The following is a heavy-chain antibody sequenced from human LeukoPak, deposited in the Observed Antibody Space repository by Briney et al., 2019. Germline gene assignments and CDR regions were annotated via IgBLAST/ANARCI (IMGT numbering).Heavy chain of an antibody. CDR3: ASLKAYYYDSSGYYYFDY. J-gene: IGHJ4*02. CDR1: GGSFSGYY. Sequence: SETLSLTCAVYGGSFSGYYWSWIRQPPGKGLEWIGEINHSGSTNYNPSLKSRVTISADTSKNQFSLKLSSVTAADTAVYYCASLKAYYYDSSGYYYFDYWGQGTLVTVSS. CDR2: INHSGST. V-gene: IGHV4-34*01. D-gene: IGHD3-22*01.